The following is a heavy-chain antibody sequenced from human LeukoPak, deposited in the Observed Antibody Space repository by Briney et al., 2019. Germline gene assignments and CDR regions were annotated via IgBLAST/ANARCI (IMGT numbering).Heavy chain of an antibody. CDR1: GGSISTFY. D-gene: IGHD6-13*01. J-gene: IGHJ4*02. CDR2: IQYTGGT. V-gene: IGHV4-59*08. CDR3: AGDRNTGSWYYY. Sequence: PSETLSLTCTVSGGSISTFYWSWIRQSPGKGLEWIGYIQYTGGTNYNPSLKSRVTISLDTSKNQFSLKLSSVTAADTAVYYCAGDRNTGSWYYYWGQGTLVTVSS.